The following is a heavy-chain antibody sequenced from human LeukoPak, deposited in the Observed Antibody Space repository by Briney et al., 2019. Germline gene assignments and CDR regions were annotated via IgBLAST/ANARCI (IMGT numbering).Heavy chain of an antibody. D-gene: IGHD3-22*01. CDR1: GGSISSDGYY. CDR2: IYYSGST. J-gene: IGHJ3*02. Sequence: SETLSLTCTVSGGSISSDGYYWSWIRQHPGKGLEWIGYIYYSGSTYYNPSLKSRVTISVDTSKNQFSLKLSSVTAADTAVYYCASWDSSGDAFDIWGQGTMVTVSS. CDR3: ASWDSSGDAFDI. V-gene: IGHV4-31*03.